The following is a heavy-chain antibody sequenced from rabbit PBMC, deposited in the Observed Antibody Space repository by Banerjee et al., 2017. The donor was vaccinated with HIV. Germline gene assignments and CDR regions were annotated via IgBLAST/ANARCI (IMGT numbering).Heavy chain of an antibody. D-gene: IGHD6-1*01. CDR3: ARDPRYGVDAGYGYFKL. CDR2: INSGSGSA. J-gene: IGHJ4*01. V-gene: IGHV1S45*01. CDR1: GFSFNSNYY. Sequence: QEQLEESGGDLVKPEGSLTLTCTASGFSFNSNYYICWVRQAPRKGLAWIGCINSGSGSAYYASWAKGRFTITRSTSLNTVTLQLNSLTAADTATFFCARDPRYGVDAGYGYFKLWGPGTLVTVS.